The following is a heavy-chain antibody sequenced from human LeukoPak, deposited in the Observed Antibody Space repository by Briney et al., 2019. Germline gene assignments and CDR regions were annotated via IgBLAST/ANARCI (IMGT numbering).Heavy chain of an antibody. D-gene: IGHD5-18*01. J-gene: IGHJ4*02. Sequence: ASETLSLTCTVSGGSISIIDYYWAWIRQPPGKGLEWIGSIYYTGTTYYNPSLKSRVTISVDKSKNQFSLKLSSVTAADTAVYYCARIGYNRAGKRAHFFDYWGQGTLVTVSS. CDR2: IYYTGTT. V-gene: IGHV4-39*07. CDR1: GGSISIIDYY. CDR3: ARIGYNRAGKRAHFFDY.